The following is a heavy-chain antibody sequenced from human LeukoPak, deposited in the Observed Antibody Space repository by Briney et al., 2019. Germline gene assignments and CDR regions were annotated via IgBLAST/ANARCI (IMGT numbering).Heavy chain of an antibody. CDR3: ARQWNDYGDYVFDY. J-gene: IGHJ4*02. Sequence: SETLSLTCTVSGGSISSHYWSWIRQPPGKGQEWIGYIYYSGSTNYNPSLKSRVTISVDTSKNQFSLKLSSVTAADTAVYYCARQWNDYGDYVFDYWGQGTLVTVSS. CDR1: GGSISSHY. CDR2: IYYSGST. D-gene: IGHD4-17*01. V-gene: IGHV4-59*11.